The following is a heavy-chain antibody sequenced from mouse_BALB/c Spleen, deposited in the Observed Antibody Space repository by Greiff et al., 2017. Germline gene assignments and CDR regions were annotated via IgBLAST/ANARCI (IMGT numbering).Heavy chain of an antibody. D-gene: IGHD2-4*01. J-gene: IGHJ2*01. CDR1: GYTFTDYN. Sequence: EVQLQQSGPELVKPGASVKISCKASGYTFTDYNMHWVKQSHGKSLEWIGYIYPYNGGTGYNQKFKSKATLTVDNSSSTAYMELRSLTSEDSAVYYCARRGVYDYQYYFDYWGQGTTLTVSS. CDR3: ARRGVYDYQYYFDY. CDR2: IYPYNGGT. V-gene: IGHV1S29*02.